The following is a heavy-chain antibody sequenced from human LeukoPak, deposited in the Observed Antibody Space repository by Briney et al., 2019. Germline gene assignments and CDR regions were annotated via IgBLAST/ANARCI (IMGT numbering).Heavy chain of an antibody. CDR1: GFTFSDYY. J-gene: IGHJ4*02. V-gene: IGHV3-7*01. Sequence: GGSLRLSCAASGFTFSDYYMSWIRQAPGKGLEWVANIKHDGSDSFYVDSVKDRFTISRDNSENSLYLQMHSLRVEDTAMYFCARDRRPTIYGGLDSWGQGTVVTVSS. CDR3: ARDRRPTIYGGLDS. D-gene: IGHD4-17*01. CDR2: IKHDGSDS.